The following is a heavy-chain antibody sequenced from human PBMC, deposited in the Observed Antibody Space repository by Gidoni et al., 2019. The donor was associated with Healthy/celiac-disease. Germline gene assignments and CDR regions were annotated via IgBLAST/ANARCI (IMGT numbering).Heavy chain of an antibody. CDR3: ARDTDGYSSSWLFDY. CDR2: INPNSGGT. D-gene: IGHD6-13*01. CDR1: GYTFTGYY. V-gene: IGHV1-2*06. Sequence: QVQLVQSGAEVKKPGASVKVSCKASGYTFTGYYMHWVRQAPGQGLEWMGRINPNSGGTNYAQKFQGRVTMTRDTSISTAYMELSRLRSDDTAVYYCARDTDGYSSSWLFDYWGQGTLVTVS. J-gene: IGHJ4*02.